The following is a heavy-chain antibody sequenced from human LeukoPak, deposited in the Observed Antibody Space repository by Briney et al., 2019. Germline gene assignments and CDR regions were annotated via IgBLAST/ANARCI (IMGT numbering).Heavy chain of an antibody. Sequence: QPGGSLRLSCAASGFTFITYAMSWVRQAPGKGLEWVSAISGSGGSTYYADSVKGRFTISRDNSKNTLYLQINSLGAEDTAIYYCAKDRRNWGSRVDYWGQGTLVTVSS. D-gene: IGHD7-27*01. V-gene: IGHV3-23*01. CDR3: AKDRRNWGSRVDY. J-gene: IGHJ4*02. CDR1: GFTFITYA. CDR2: ISGSGGST.